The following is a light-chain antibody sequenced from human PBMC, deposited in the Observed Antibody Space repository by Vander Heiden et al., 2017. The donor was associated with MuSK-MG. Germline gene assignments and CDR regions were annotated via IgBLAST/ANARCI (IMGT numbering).Light chain of an antibody. CDR3: SSYSAGDGLL. V-gene: IGLV2-14*03. CDR2: DFD. CDR1: SLDF. J-gene: IGLJ2*01. Sequence: QSALTQPASVSGSLGHSSSIPCTGTSLDFVSWYQQLPGRAPKPLIFDFDGHPSSLSHRFPASTSAGTASLTTSRLQPEDEAEYYCSSYSAGDGLLFGGGTRLTVL.